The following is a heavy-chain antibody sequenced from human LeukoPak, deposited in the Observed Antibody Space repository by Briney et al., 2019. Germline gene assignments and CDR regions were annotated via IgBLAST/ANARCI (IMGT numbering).Heavy chain of an antibody. V-gene: IGHV4-39*07. D-gene: IGHD5-18*01. Sequence: SETLSLTCTVSGGSISSSSYYWGWIRQPPGKGLEWIGSTYSSGSTYYNPSLKSRVTISVDRSKNQFSLKLSSVTAADTAVYYCARSFGQLWLQDYWGQGTLVTVSS. CDR2: TYSSGST. J-gene: IGHJ4*02. CDR3: ARSFGQLWLQDY. CDR1: GGSISSSSYY.